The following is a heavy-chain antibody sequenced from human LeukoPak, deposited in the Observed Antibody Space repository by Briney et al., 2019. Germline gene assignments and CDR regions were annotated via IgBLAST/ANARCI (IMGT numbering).Heavy chain of an antibody. CDR3: ARESGSYLEY. V-gene: IGHV3-53*01. D-gene: IGHD1-26*01. CDR2: IYSGGST. CDR1: GFTVSSNY. J-gene: IGHJ4*02. Sequence: GGSLRLSCAASGFTVSSNYMSWVRQAPGKGLEWVSVIYSGGSTYYADSVKGRFTISRDNAKNSLYLQMNSLRAEDTAVYYCARESGSYLEYWGQGTLVTVSS.